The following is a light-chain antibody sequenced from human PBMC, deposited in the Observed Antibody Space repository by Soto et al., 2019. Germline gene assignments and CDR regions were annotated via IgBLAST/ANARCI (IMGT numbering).Light chain of an antibody. CDR3: QQYDISSGT. CDR1: QSIGVW. V-gene: IGKV1-5*01. CDR2: DAS. J-gene: IGKJ1*01. Sequence: DFQITHSPSSLSSSVLYIFTITCLASQSIGVWLAWYQQKPGRAPKLLIHDASTLQRGVPSRFIGSGSGTEFTLNISSLQPEDFATYYCQQYDISSGTFGQGTKVDIK.